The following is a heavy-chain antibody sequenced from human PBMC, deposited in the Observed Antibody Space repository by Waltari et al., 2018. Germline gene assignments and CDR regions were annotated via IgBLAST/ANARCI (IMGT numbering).Heavy chain of an antibody. CDR1: GDSMNRNSW. J-gene: IGHJ4*02. D-gene: IGHD1-26*01. CDR3: ARDRGIGLFLDS. Sequence: QVQLQQSGPGLVEPSGTLSLTCTAPGDSMNRNSWWSWVRQSPEKGLEWIGQIHRSGRTNYNPSFESRVTISADTSNNHFSLRLTSTTAADTAMYYCARDRGIGLFLDSWGQGTLVTVSP. V-gene: IGHV4-4*02. CDR2: IHRSGRT.